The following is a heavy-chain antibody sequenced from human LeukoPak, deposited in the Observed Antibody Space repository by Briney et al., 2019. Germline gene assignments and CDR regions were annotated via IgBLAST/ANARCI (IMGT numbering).Heavy chain of an antibody. CDR3: AREVGTGDFDY. CDR2: IYYSGST. V-gene: IGHV4-30-4*01. J-gene: IGHJ4*02. CDR1: GGSISSGDYY. D-gene: IGHD7-27*01. Sequence: PSQTLSLTCTVSGGSISSGDYYWSWIRQPPGKGLEWIGYIYYSGSTYYNPSLKSRVTLSVDTSKNQFSLKLSSVTAADTAVYYCAREVGTGDFDYWGQGTLVTVSS.